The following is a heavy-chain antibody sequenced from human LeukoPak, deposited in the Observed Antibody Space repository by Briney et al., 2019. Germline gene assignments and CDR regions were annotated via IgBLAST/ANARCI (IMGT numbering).Heavy chain of an antibody. CDR3: ARGAVGATDY. Sequence: VGSLRLSCAASGFTFSSYSMNWVRQAPGKGLEWVSYISSSSSTIYYADSVKGRFTISRDNAKNSLYLQMNSLRAEDTAVYYCARGAVGATDYWGQGTLVTVSS. CDR1: GFTFSSYS. V-gene: IGHV3-48*01. J-gene: IGHJ4*02. CDR2: ISSSSSTI. D-gene: IGHD1-26*01.